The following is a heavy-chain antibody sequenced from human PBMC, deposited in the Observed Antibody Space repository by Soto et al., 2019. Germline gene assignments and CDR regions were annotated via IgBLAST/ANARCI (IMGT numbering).Heavy chain of an antibody. CDR3: AREASESFDI. D-gene: IGHD3-3*01. CDR1: GFIFSNSG. Sequence: QVQLVESGGGVVQPGRSLRLSCVASGFIFSNSGMHWVRQAPGKGLEWVAVIWDDGSNKYYVDSVKGRFTISRDNSKNTLYLQMNSLRAEDTAVYYCAREASESFDIWGQGTVVTVSA. J-gene: IGHJ3*02. V-gene: IGHV3-33*01. CDR2: IWDDGSNK.